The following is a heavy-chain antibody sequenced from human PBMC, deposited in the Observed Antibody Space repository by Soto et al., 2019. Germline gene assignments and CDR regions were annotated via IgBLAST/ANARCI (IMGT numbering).Heavy chain of an antibody. Sequence: ASVKVSCKASGGTFSSYAISWVRQAPVQGLEWMGGIIPIFGTANYAQKFQGRVTIPADESTSTAYMELSSLRSEDTAVYYCARDLVGIVVVPAAMGYYYGMAVWGQGTTVTVSS. CDR3: ARDLVGIVVVPAAMGYYYGMAV. CDR1: GGTFSSYA. CDR2: IIPIFGTA. J-gene: IGHJ6*02. D-gene: IGHD2-2*03. V-gene: IGHV1-69*13.